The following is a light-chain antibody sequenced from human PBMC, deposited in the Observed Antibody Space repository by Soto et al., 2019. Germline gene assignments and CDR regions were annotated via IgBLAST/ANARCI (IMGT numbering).Light chain of an antibody. J-gene: IGKJ1*01. CDR2: HAS. CDR1: QSISNC. CDR3: QQYNSYS. Sequence: DIQMTQSPSTLPASVGDRFTITCRASQSISNCLAWYQQKPGTAPKLLIYHASTLESGVPSRFSGSGSGTEFTLTISSLQPDDFATYYCQQYNSYSFGQGTKVDTK. V-gene: IGKV1-5*01.